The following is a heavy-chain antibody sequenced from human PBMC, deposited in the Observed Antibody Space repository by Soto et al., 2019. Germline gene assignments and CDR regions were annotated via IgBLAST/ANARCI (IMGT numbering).Heavy chain of an antibody. J-gene: IGHJ6*04. CDR3: AKDRPTTSSSKMDV. CDR1: GVTFRTYS. Sequence: PGGSLILSCAASGVTFRTYSMSWVSQAQGKGLEWVSTISGGGDGTYYADSVKGRFTISRDNSKNTMYLQMDSLRAEDTAVYYCAKDRPTTSSSKMDVWGKGTTVTVSS. CDR2: ISGGGDGT. V-gene: IGHV3-23*01. D-gene: IGHD6-6*01.